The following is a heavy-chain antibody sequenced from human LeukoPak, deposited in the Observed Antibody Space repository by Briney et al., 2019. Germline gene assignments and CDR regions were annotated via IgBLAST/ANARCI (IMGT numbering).Heavy chain of an antibody. J-gene: IGHJ1*01. D-gene: IGHD3-10*01. CDR3: AKYFASGSYYKLPH. CDR1: GFTFSSYA. V-gene: IGHV3-23*01. Sequence: GGSLRLSCAASGFTFSSYAMSWVRQAPGKGLEWVSTISSSGAYTYYADSVKGRFTISRDNSKYTLYLQMNSLRAEDTAVYYCAKYFASGSYYKLPHWGQGTLVTVSS. CDR2: ISSSGAYT.